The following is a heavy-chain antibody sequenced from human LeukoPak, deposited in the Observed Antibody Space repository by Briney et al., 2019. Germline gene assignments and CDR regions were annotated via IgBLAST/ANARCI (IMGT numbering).Heavy chain of an antibody. CDR1: GYTFTSHG. Sequence: GASVKVSCKASGYTFTSHGFAWVRQAPGQGPEWVGWISPYNDNTNYAQNFLGRVTMTTDTSTSTVYMELRSLRSDDTAVYYCAREYYDNSGSYYYFDYXG. CDR3: AREYYDNSGSYYYFDY. J-gene: IGHJ4*01. V-gene: IGHV1-18*04. D-gene: IGHD3-22*01. CDR2: ISPYNDNT.